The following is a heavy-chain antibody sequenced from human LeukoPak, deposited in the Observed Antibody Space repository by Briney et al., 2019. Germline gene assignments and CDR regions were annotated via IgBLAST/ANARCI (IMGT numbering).Heavy chain of an antibody. CDR2: IYYSGST. CDR1: GDSISSSSYY. D-gene: IGHD3-22*01. Sequence: SETLSLTCTVSGDSISSSSYYWGWIRQPPGKGLEWIGTIYYSGSTFYNPSLKSRVTISVDTSKNQFSLKLSSVTAADTAVYYCASLGYYDSSGYYGFDYWGQGNLVTVSS. V-gene: IGHV4-39*07. J-gene: IGHJ4*02. CDR3: ASLGYYDSSGYYGFDY.